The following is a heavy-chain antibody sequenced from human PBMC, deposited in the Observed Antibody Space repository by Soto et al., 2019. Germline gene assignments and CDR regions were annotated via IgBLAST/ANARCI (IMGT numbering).Heavy chain of an antibody. D-gene: IGHD6-13*01. J-gene: IGHJ6*02. CDR2: MNPNSGNT. CDR1: GYTFTSYD. CDR3: ARAAGTSGYYYYGMDV. Sequence: QVQLVQSGAEVKKPGASVKVSCKASGYTFTSYDINWVRQATGQGLEWMGWMNPNSGNTGYAQKFQGRVTMTRNTSISTAYMELSSLRSEDTAVYYCARAAGTSGYYYYGMDVWGQGTTVTVSS. V-gene: IGHV1-8*01.